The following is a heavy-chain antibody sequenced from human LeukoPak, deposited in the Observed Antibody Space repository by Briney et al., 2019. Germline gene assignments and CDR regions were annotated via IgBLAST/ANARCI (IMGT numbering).Heavy chain of an antibody. CDR1: GFTFDDYA. D-gene: IGHD3-16*01. V-gene: IGHV3-9*03. Sequence: GRSLRLSCAASGFTFDDYAMHWVRQAPGKGLEWVSGISWNSGSIGYADSVKGRFTISRDNAKNSLYLQMNSLRAEGMALYYCAKDMSRGGFDYWGQGTLVTVSS. J-gene: IGHJ4*02. CDR3: AKDMSRGGFDY. CDR2: ISWNSGSI.